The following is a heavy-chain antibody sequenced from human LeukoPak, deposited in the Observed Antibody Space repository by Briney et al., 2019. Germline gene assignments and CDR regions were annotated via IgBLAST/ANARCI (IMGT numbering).Heavy chain of an antibody. CDR3: ASNWGSYPDC. V-gene: IGHV3-7*01. CDR1: GFTFTNYW. CDR2: IKEDGSEK. J-gene: IGHJ4*02. Sequence: GGSLRLSCAASGFTFTNYWMSWVRQAPGKGLEWVANIKEDGSEKYYVDSVKGRFTISRDDAKNSLSLQMNSLRAEDTAVYYCASNWGSYPDCWGQGALVAVSS. D-gene: IGHD3-16*01.